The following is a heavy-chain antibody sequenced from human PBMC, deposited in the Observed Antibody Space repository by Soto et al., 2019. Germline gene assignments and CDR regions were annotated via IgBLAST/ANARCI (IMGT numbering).Heavy chain of an antibody. CDR3: ERGGHDFWSGPFDY. CDR2: IDASGNT. CDR1: GGSLSTYY. D-gene: IGHD3-3*01. V-gene: IGHV4-4*07. Sequence: SETLSLTCTVSGGSLSTYYCNWIRQSAGKGLEWIGRIDASGNTDYSPSLKSRVTLSVDTSKTQFSLNLSSVTAADTARYYCERGGHDFWSGPFDYWGQGKVVTVSS. J-gene: IGHJ4*02.